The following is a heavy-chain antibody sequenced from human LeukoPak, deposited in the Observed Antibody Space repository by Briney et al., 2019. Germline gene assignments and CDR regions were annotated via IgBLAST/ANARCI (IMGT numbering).Heavy chain of an antibody. J-gene: IGHJ5*02. CDR3: AITHYDILTGYYNWFDP. D-gene: IGHD3-9*01. Sequence: ASVKVSCKASGYTFTSYYMHWVRQAPGQGLEWMGWISAYNGNTNYAQKLQGRVTMTTDTSTSTAYMELRSLRSDDTAVYYCAITHYDILTGYYNWFDPWGQGTLVTVSS. V-gene: IGHV1-18*04. CDR2: ISAYNGNT. CDR1: GYTFTSYY.